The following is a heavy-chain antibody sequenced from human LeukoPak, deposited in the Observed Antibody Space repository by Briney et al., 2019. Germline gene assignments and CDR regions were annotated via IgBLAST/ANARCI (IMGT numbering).Heavy chain of an antibody. D-gene: IGHD3-22*01. CDR2: IIPILGIA. Sequence: SVKVSCKASGGTFSSYTISWVRQAPGQGLEWMGRIIPILGIANYAQKFQGRVTITADKSTSTAYMKLSSLRSEDTAVYYCARDHEDSSGYYYQFDYWGQGTLVTVSS. J-gene: IGHJ4*02. CDR3: ARDHEDSSGYYYQFDY. CDR1: GGTFSSYT. V-gene: IGHV1-69*04.